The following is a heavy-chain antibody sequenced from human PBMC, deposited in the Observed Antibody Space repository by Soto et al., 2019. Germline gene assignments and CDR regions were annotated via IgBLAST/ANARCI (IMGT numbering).Heavy chain of an antibody. V-gene: IGHV4-59*01. CDR3: ARESYYGSGATVVGY. D-gene: IGHD3-10*01. J-gene: IGHJ4*02. CDR2: IYYSGTT. CDR1: GGFISNFY. Sequence: SETLSLTCTVSGGFISNFYWSWIRQPPWKGLEWIGYIYYSGTTSYNPSLNSRVTISVDTSKNQFSLKLNSVTAADTAVYYCARESYYGSGATVVGYWGLGTLVT.